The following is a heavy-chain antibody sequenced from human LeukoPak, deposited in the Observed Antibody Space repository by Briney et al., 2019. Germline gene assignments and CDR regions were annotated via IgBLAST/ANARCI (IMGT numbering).Heavy chain of an antibody. J-gene: IGHJ4*02. Sequence: ASVKVSCKASGYMFTSHGIGWVRQAPGQGLEWMGWISAYNGNANYAQNPQGRITLTTDTSTRTAYMELRSLRSDDTAIYYCARERSLGAFPFDYWGQGTLVTVSS. CDR3: ARERSLGAFPFDY. D-gene: IGHD1-26*01. CDR2: ISAYNGNA. V-gene: IGHV1-18*01. CDR1: GYMFTSHG.